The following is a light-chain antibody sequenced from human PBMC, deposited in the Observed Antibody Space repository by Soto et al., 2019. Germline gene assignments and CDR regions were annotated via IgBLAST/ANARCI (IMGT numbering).Light chain of an antibody. V-gene: IGLV1-40*01. J-gene: IGLJ1*01. CDR3: QSYDSSLSAYV. Sequence: QSVLTQPPSVSGAPGHKVTISCTGSSSNIGAGYDVHWYQQLPGTAPKLLIYGNNNRPSGVPDRFSGSKSGTSASLAITGLQAEDEADYYCQSYDSSLSAYVFGTGTKVTVL. CDR2: GNN. CDR1: SSNIGAGYD.